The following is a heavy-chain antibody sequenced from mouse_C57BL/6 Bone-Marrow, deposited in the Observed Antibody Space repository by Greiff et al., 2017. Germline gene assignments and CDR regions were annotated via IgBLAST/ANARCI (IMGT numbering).Heavy chain of an antibody. Sequence: EVQLQQSGTVLARPGASVKMSCKTSGYTFTSYWMHWVKQRPGQGLEWLGALYPGNSDTSYNQKFKGKAKLTAVTSASTAYMELSSLTNEDSAVYYCTREDARGRYFDYWGQGTTLTVSS. CDR3: TREDARGRYFDY. D-gene: IGHD3-1*01. CDR1: GYTFTSYW. V-gene: IGHV1-5*01. J-gene: IGHJ2*01. CDR2: LYPGNSDT.